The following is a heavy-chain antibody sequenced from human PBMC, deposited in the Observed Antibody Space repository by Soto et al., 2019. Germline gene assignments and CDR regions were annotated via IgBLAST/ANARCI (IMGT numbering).Heavy chain of an antibody. CDR2: VDGSGADT. J-gene: IGHJ4*02. CDR3: AKEIFAAAYAATSAFDL. D-gene: IGHD2-8*01. V-gene: IGHV3-23*01. Sequence: LRLSCAASGFTFSSHAMGWLRQAPGTEPEWVAFVDGSGADTSYADSVKGRFTISRDNSENSLYLHMNSLGAEDSGRYFCAKEIFAAAYAATSAFDLWGQGTLVTVSS. CDR1: GFTFSSHA.